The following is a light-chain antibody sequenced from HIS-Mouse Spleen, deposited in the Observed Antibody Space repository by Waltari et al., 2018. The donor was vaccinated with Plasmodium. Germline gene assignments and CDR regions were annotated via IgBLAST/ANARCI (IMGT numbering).Light chain of an antibody. V-gene: IGLV3-10*01. CDR3: YSTDSSGNHRV. CDR2: DDS. J-gene: IGLJ3*02. Sequence: SYELTQPPSVSVSPGQTARITCSGYALPKKYAYWYQQKSGQAPVLVIYDDSKRPSGIPERFSGSSSGTMATLTISGAQVEDEADYYCYSTDSSGNHRVFGGGTKLTVL. CDR1: ALPKKY.